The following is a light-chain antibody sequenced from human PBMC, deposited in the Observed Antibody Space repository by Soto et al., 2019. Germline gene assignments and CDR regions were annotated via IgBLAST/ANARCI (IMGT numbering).Light chain of an antibody. CDR3: SSYTTSNTRQIV. J-gene: IGLJ1*01. Sequence: QPASVSGSPGQSITISCTGTSSDVGGYNYVSWYQQHPGKAPKFMIYDVSNRPSGVSNRFSGSKSGNTASLTISGLQAEDEADYYCSSYTTSNTRQIVFGTGTKVTVL. V-gene: IGLV2-14*01. CDR2: DVS. CDR1: SSDVGGYNY.